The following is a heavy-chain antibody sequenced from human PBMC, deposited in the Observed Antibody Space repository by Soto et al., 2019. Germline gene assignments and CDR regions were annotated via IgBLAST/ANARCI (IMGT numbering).Heavy chain of an antibody. V-gene: IGHV3-66*01. D-gene: IGHD3-10*01. CDR3: ARDSSYYGSGRGVLDY. J-gene: IGHJ4*02. CDR1: GFTVSTNY. CDR2: IYSDGST. Sequence: GGSLRLSCAVSGFTVSTNYMSWVRQAPGKGLECVSIIYSDGSTYYADSVKGRFTTSRDSAKNTLYLQMDNLMVNDTAVYHCARDSSYYGSGRGVLDYWGPGTLVTVSS.